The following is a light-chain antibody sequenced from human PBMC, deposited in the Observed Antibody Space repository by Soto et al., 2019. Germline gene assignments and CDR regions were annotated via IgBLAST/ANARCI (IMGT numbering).Light chain of an antibody. CDR3: QQRSNWPPRAYT. CDR2: DAS. J-gene: IGKJ2*01. Sequence: EIVLTQSPATLSLSPGERATLSCRASQSVSSYLAWYQQQPGQAPRLLIYDASNRAPGIPARFSGSGSGTDFTLTISSLEPEDFAVYYCQQRSNWPPRAYTFGQGTKLEIK. V-gene: IGKV3-11*01. CDR1: QSVSSY.